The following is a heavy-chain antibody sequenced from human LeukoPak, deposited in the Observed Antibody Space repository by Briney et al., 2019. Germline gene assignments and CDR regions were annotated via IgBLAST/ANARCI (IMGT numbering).Heavy chain of an antibody. Sequence: ASVKVSCKASGYTFTGYYMHWVRQAPGQGLEWMGRINPNSGGTNYAQKFQGRVTMTRDTSISTAYMELSRLRSDGTAVYYCARGEIVGATKLKIMPDYWGQGTLVTVSS. CDR3: ARGEIVGATKLKIMPDY. V-gene: IGHV1-2*06. CDR2: INPNSGGT. J-gene: IGHJ4*02. D-gene: IGHD1-26*01. CDR1: GYTFTGYY.